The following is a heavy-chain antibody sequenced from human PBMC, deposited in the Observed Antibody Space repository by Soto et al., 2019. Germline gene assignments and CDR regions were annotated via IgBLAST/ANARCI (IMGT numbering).Heavy chain of an antibody. D-gene: IGHD3-3*01. Sequence: SETLFLTCTVSGGSISSLTYYWGWIRQPPGKGLDWIGSIYYGGSTYYNPSLKTRVTISVDTSKNQFSLKLSSVTASDTAVYYCARHGVNSPFRIWGQGTMVTVSS. J-gene: IGHJ3*02. V-gene: IGHV4-39*01. CDR3: ARHGVNSPFRI. CDR1: GGSISSLTYY. CDR2: IYYGGST.